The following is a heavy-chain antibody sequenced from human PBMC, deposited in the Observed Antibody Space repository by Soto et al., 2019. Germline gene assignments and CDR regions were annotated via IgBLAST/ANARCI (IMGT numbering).Heavy chain of an antibody. V-gene: IGHV3-30*03. CDR3: AEGGRQWLVISDFNY. J-gene: IGHJ4*02. D-gene: IGHD6-19*01. CDR2: VSHDGRNT. CDR1: GFTFSDYA. Sequence: VQLVESGGGVVQPGRSLRLSCAASGFTFSDYAMHWVRQAPGKGLEWVAVVSHDGRNTLYADSVKGRFTISRDSSKNTVSLERKSLGAEDTAVNYCAEGGRQWLVISDFNYWGQGALVTVSS.